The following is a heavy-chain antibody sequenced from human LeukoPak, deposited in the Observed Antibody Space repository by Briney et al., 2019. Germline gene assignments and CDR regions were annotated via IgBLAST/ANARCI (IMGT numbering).Heavy chain of an antibody. CDR2: IENNGATT. J-gene: IGHJ3*02. V-gene: IGHV3-20*04. Sequence: PGGSLTLSCVASGFKFDEYGMNWVRQAPGKGLEWVAGIENNGATTGYADSLKGRFSISIDNAKKSLYLQIHSLRAEDTAFYYCVTDHISAVGYCTSTRCFPGSFDMWGQGKLVTVSS. CDR1: GFKFDEYG. D-gene: IGHD2-2*01. CDR3: VTDHISAVGYCTSTRCFPGSFDM.